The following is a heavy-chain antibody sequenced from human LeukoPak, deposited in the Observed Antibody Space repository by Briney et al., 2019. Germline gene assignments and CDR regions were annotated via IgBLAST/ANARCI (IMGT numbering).Heavy chain of an antibody. D-gene: IGHD2-15*01. CDR3: ARDRSCSGGSCHPTVEARFDP. CDR1: GGSISSSSYY. CDR2: IYYSGST. Sequence: SETLSLTCTVSGGSISSSSYYWGWIRQPPGQGLEWIGRIYYSGSTYYNPSLKSRVTISVDTSKNQFSLKLSSVTAADTAVYYCARDRSCSGGSCHPTVEARFDPWGQGTLVTVSS. J-gene: IGHJ5*02. V-gene: IGHV4-39*07.